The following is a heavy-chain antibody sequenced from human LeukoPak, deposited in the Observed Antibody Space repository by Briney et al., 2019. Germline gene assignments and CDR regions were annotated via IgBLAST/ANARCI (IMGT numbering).Heavy chain of an antibody. J-gene: IGHJ1*01. CDR1: GYSFTSYW. Sequence: GESLKISCKGSGYSFTSYWIGWVRQMPGRGLEWMGIIYPGDSDTRYSPSFQGQVTISADKSISTAYLQWSSLKASDTAMYYCARLGGIPEGGSYWRGLLRHWGQGTLVTVSS. D-gene: IGHD1-26*01. V-gene: IGHV5-51*01. CDR3: ARLGGIPEGGSYWRGLLRH. CDR2: IYPGDSDT.